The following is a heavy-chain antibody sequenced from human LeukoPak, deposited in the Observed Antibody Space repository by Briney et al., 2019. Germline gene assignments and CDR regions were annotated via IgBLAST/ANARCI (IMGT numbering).Heavy chain of an antibody. Sequence: ASVKVSFKVSGYTLTELSMHWVRQAPGKGLEWMGGFDPEDGETIYAQKFQGRVTMTEDTSTDTAYMELSSLRSEDTAVYYCATRDSSSWYWFDYWGQGTLVTVSS. J-gene: IGHJ4*02. D-gene: IGHD6-13*01. V-gene: IGHV1-24*01. CDR3: ATRDSSSWYWFDY. CDR1: GYTLTELS. CDR2: FDPEDGET.